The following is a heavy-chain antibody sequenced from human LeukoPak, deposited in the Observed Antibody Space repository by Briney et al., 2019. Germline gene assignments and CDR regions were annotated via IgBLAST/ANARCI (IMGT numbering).Heavy chain of an antibody. CDR3: ATQRRPQSPFDY. J-gene: IGHJ4*02. CDR2: IIPIFGTA. D-gene: IGHD2-2*01. Sequence: SVKVSCKASGYTFTSYGISRVRQAPGQGLEWMGGIIPIFGTANYAQKFQGRVTITADESTSTAYMELSSLRSEDTAVYYCATQRRPQSPFDYWGQGTLVTVSS. V-gene: IGHV1-69*13. CDR1: GYTFTSYG.